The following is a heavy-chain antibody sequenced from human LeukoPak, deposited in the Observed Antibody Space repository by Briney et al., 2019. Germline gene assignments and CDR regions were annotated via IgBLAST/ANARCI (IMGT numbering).Heavy chain of an antibody. V-gene: IGHV3-7*01. CDR2: IKHDGSEKQDGSEK. CDR3: ARSGRGVDSFYFYMDV. J-gene: IGHJ6*03. CDR1: GFTFNQYW. D-gene: IGHD3-10*01. Sequence: QTGGSLRLSCAASGFTFNQYWMSWVRQAPGKGLEWVANIKHDGSEKQDGSEKNYVDSVKGRFTISRDNAKNSLYLQMNSLRAEDTAVYYCARSGRGVDSFYFYMDVWGKGTTVTVSS.